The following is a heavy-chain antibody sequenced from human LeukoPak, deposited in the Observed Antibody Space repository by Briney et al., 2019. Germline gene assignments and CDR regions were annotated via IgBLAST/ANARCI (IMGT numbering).Heavy chain of an antibody. CDR2: INSDGSST. Sequence: GGSLRLSCAASGFTFSNYWMHWVRQAPGKGLVWVSRINSDGSSTSYADSEKGRFTISRDNAKNSLYLQMNSLRAEDTAVYYCARDGSGSGNYYNVAGFDYWGQGTLVTVSS. D-gene: IGHD3-10*01. J-gene: IGHJ4*02. CDR1: GFTFSNYW. CDR3: ARDGSGSGNYYNVAGFDY. V-gene: IGHV3-74*01.